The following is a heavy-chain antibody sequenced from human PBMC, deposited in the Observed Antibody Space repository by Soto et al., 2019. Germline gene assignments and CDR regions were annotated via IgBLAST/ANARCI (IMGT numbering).Heavy chain of an antibody. CDR3: ARMDYDYIWGPRRGWFDP. CDR2: IYYSGST. CDR1: GGSISSYY. D-gene: IGHD3-16*01. J-gene: IGHJ5*02. Sequence: SETLSLTCTVSGGSISSYYWSWIRQPPGKGLEWIGYIYYSGSTNYNPSLKSRVTISVDTSKNQFSLKLSSVTAADTAVYYCARMDYDYIWGPRRGWFDPWGQGTLVTVSS. V-gene: IGHV4-59*08.